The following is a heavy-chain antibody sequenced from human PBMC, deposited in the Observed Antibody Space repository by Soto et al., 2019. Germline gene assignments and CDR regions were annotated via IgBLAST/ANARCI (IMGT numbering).Heavy chain of an antibody. D-gene: IGHD3-10*01. CDR1: GGSISSGGYY. CDR2: IYYSGST. Sequence: QVQLQESGPGLVKPSQTLSLTCTVSGGSISSGGYYWSWIRQHPGKGLEWIGHIYYSGSTYYNSSLKCRVTISVDTSENRFSLKLSSVTAADTAVYYCASDRAFLLKGSGRHKDAFDIWGQGTMVTVSS. CDR3: ASDRAFLLKGSGRHKDAFDI. V-gene: IGHV4-31*03. J-gene: IGHJ3*02.